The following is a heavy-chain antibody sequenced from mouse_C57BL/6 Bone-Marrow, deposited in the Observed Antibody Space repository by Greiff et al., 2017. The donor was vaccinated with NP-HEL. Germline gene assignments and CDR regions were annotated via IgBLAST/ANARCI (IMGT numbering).Heavy chain of an antibody. CDR1: GFTFSDYG. V-gene: IGHV5-17*01. D-gene: IGHD2-4*01. CDR3: VNYDSDWYFDV. J-gene: IGHJ1*03. CDR2: ISSGSSTI. Sequence: EVMLVESGGGLVKPGGSLKLSCAASGFTFSDYGMHWVRQAPEEGLEWVAYISSGSSTIYYADTVKGRFTISRDNAKNTLFLQMTSLRSEDTAMYYCVNYDSDWYFDVWGTGTTVTVSS.